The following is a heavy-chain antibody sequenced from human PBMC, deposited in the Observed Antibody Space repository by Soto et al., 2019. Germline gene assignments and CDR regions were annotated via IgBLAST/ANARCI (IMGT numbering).Heavy chain of an antibody. Sequence: PSETLSLTCTVSGGSLSSGTYYWSWIRQPPGKGLEWIGYIYHSGSSQSNPSLKSRVTISIDTSKNQFSLELRSVTAADTAVYYCARDLLDTTVDYYFDSWGPGXLVTVYS. V-gene: IGHV4-30-4*01. CDR2: IYHSGSS. J-gene: IGHJ4*02. CDR1: GGSLSSGTYY. CDR3: ARDLLDTTVDYYFDS. D-gene: IGHD4-17*01.